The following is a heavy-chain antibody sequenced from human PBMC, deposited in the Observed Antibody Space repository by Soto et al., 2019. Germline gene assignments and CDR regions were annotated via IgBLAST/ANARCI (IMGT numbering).Heavy chain of an antibody. CDR3: ARGSIVASVHDAFEI. V-gene: IGHV1-18*01. D-gene: IGHD2-21*01. CDR2: ISAYNGKR. J-gene: IGHJ3*02. Sequence: QGQLLQSGGEVKKPGASVRVSCRASGYAFTSYGIRWVRQAPGQGLEWVGWISAYNGKRDTAQKFQGRVTMNLDTSTNTGHMELRDLTSDDTAVYYCARGSIVASVHDAFEIWGKGTMVAVSS. CDR1: GYAFTSYG.